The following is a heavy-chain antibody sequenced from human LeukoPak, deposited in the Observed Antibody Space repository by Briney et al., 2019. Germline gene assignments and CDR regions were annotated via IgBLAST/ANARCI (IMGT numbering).Heavy chain of an antibody. J-gene: IGHJ4*02. CDR1: GYTFTGYY. V-gene: IGHV1-2*02. Sequence: GASVKVSCKASGYTFTGYYLHWVRQAPGQGLERVGWINPNSGDTYYAQKFQGRVTMTRDTSISTVYMELSRLRSDDTAVYFCSREDYWGQGTLVTVSS. CDR2: INPNSGDT. CDR3: SREDY.